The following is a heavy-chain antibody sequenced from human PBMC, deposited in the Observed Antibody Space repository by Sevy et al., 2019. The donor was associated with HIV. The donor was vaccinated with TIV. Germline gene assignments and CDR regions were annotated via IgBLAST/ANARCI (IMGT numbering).Heavy chain of an antibody. CDR1: GFSLSTSGVG. CDR2: IYWNDDQ. CDR3: ADRGGAHYYDSSGNYTLTEYFEH. V-gene: IGHV2-5*01. D-gene: IGHD3-22*01. Sequence: SGPTLVKPTQTLTLTCTFSGFSLSTSGVGVGWIRQPPGKALEWLAVIYWNDDQRYSPSLKSRLTITKDTSKNQVVLTMTSMDPVDTATYYCADRGGAHYYDSSGNYTLTEYFEHWGQGTLVTVSS. J-gene: IGHJ1*01.